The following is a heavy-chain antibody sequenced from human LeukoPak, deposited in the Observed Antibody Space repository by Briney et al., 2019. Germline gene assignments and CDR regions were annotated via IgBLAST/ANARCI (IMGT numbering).Heavy chain of an antibody. Sequence: SETLSLTCTVSGGSISNYYWGWIRQPPGKGVEWIGRIFTSGSTKYNPSLKSRVTISVDTSKNQFSLKLSSVTAADTAVYYCAREGKITMVRGVIRYYYMDVWGKGTTVTISS. J-gene: IGHJ6*03. CDR3: AREGKITMVRGVIRYYYMDV. CDR2: IFTSGST. D-gene: IGHD3-10*01. CDR1: GGSISNYY. V-gene: IGHV4-4*08.